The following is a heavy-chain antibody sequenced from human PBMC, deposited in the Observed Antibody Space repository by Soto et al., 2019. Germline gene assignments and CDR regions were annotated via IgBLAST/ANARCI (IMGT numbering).Heavy chain of an antibody. J-gene: IGHJ4*02. CDR3: TRISLVAATGGRYFDY. V-gene: IGHV3-72*01. Sequence: VPLVESGGGLVQPGGSLRLSCAASGFIFSDHYMDWVRQAPGKGLEWVGRIKNKANSYTTEYAASVKGRFTISRVDSKNSLYLQMKSLKPEATAVYYCTRISLVAATGGRYFDYWVQGTLLTVSS. D-gene: IGHD1-26*01. CDR1: GFIFSDHY. CDR2: IKNKANSYTT.